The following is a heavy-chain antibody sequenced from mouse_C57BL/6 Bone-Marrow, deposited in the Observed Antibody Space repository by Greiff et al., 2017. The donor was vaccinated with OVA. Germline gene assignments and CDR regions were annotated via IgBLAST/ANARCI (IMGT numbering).Heavy chain of an antibody. D-gene: IGHD2-5*01. CDR3: ARHEERYSNYWYFDV. V-gene: IGHV1-62-2*01. CDR2: FYPGSGSI. Sequence: VKLMESGAELVKPGASVKLSCKASGYTFTEYTIHWVKQRSGQGLEWIGWFYPGSGSIKYNEKFKDKATLTADKSSSTVYMELSRLTSEDAAVYFCARHEERYSNYWYFDVWGTGTTVTVSS. CDR1: GYTFTEYT. J-gene: IGHJ1*03.